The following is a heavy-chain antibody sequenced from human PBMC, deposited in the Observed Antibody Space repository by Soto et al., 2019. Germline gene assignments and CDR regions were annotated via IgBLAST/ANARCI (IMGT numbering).Heavy chain of an antibody. CDR1: GFTFSSYG. V-gene: IGHV3-33*01. D-gene: IGHD3-10*01. J-gene: IGHJ6*02. CDR2: IWYDGSNK. Sequence: GGSLRLSCAASGFTFSSYGMHWVRQAPGKGLEWVAVIWYDGSNKYYADSVKGRFTISRDNSKNTLYLQMNSLRAEDTAVYYCARARRITMVRGVISPGDDGMDVWGQGTTVTVSS. CDR3: ARARRITMVRGVISPGDDGMDV.